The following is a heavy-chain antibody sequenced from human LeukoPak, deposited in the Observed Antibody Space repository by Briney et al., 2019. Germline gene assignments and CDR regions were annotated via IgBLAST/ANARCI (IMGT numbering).Heavy chain of an antibody. CDR2: INHSGST. J-gene: IGHJ4*02. D-gene: IGHD6-19*01. Sequence: PSETLSLTCAVYGGSFSGYYWSWIRQPPGKGLEWLGEINHSGSTNYNPSLKSRVTISVDTSKNQFSLKLSSVTAADTAVYYCAKRIRSDWYFDFWGQGTLVTVSS. CDR3: AKRIRSDWYFDF. V-gene: IGHV4-34*01. CDR1: GGSFSGYY.